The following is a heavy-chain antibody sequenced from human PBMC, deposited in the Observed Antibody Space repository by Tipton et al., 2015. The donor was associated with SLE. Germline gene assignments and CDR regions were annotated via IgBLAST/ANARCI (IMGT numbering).Heavy chain of an antibody. CDR3: ARRVLPPSYDVFDI. CDR1: GGTFSTYA. J-gene: IGHJ3*02. D-gene: IGHD2/OR15-2a*01. Sequence: QSGAEVKKPGSSVKVSCKASGGTFSTYAISWVRQAPGQGLEWMGGIIPVFGTANYAQKFQGRVTITTDESTSTAYMELSSLRSEDTAVYYCARRVLPPSYDVFDIWGQGTMVTVSS. CDR2: IIPVFGTA. V-gene: IGHV1-69*05.